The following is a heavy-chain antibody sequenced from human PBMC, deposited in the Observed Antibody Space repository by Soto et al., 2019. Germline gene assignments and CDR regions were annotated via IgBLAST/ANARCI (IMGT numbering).Heavy chain of an antibody. CDR1: GFAVSDNY. Sequence: ESGGGLIQPGGSLRLSCAVSGFAVSDNYMSWVRQAPGKGLEWVSVIYRGLATQYADSVKGRFTISRDDSKNTVYLQMNSLRAEDTAVYYCARDRSDSSRADSFDIWGQGTVVTVSS. V-gene: IGHV3-53*01. CDR3: ARDRSDSSRADSFDI. J-gene: IGHJ3*02. CDR2: IYRGLAT. D-gene: IGHD6-25*01.